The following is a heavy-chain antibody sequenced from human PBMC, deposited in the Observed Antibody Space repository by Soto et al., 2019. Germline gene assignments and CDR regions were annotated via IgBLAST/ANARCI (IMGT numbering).Heavy chain of an antibody. V-gene: IGHV4-39*01. CDR3: ARHAHYCSGGSCYSAGYLSWFDP. D-gene: IGHD2-15*01. J-gene: IGHJ5*02. Sequence: PSETLSLTCTASGGSISSSSYYSGWIRLPPLKRLEWIGRVYYSGSTYHHPALKSRVTIAVDTSKHQFSLELSSVTAADTAVYYCARHAHYCSGGSCYSAGYLSWFDPWGQGTLVTVSS. CDR2: VYYSGST. CDR1: GGSISSSSYY.